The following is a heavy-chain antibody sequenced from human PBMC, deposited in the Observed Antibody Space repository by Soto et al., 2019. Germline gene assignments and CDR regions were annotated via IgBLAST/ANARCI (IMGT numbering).Heavy chain of an antibody. J-gene: IGHJ6*02. CDR1: GFTFSSYE. V-gene: IGHV3-48*03. Sequence: GGSLRLSCAASGFTFSSYEMNWVRQAPGKGLEWVSYISSSGSTIYYADSVKGRFTISRDNAKNSLYLQMNSLRAEDTAVYYCAREKRGYSYGLYGMDVWGQGTTVTVSS. CDR2: ISSSGSTI. CDR3: AREKRGYSYGLYGMDV. D-gene: IGHD5-18*01.